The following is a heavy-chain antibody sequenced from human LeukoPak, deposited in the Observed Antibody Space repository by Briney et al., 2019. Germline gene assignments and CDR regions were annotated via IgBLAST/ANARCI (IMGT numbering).Heavy chain of an antibody. CDR2: IRRDGGEI. CDR3: VRDGDDWNDFDH. CDR1: GFSFSTSW. Sequence: GGSLRLSCAASGFSFSTSWMTWVRHAPGKGLEWVANIRRDGGEIYYMDSVKGRFAISRDNAKNSLYLQMNSLRVEDTAVYYFVRDGDDWNDFDHWGQGTLVTVSS. V-gene: IGHV3-7*01. D-gene: IGHD1-1*01. J-gene: IGHJ4*02.